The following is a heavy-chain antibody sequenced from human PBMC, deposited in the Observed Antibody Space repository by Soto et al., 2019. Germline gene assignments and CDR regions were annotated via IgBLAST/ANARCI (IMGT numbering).Heavy chain of an antibody. V-gene: IGHV3-23*01. J-gene: IGHJ6*02. Sequence: HPGGSLRLSCAASGFTFSSYAMSWFRQAPGKGLEWVSAISGSGGSTYYADSVKGRFTISRDNSKNTLYLQMNSLRAEDTAVYYCAKDSVEMATIWDYYYGMDVWGQGTTVTVSS. CDR2: ISGSGGST. CDR1: GFTFSSYA. D-gene: IGHD5-12*01. CDR3: AKDSVEMATIWDYYYGMDV.